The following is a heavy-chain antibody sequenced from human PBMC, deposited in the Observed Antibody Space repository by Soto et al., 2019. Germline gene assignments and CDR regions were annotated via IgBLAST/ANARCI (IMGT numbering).Heavy chain of an antibody. J-gene: IGHJ4*02. D-gene: IGHD3-9*01. Sequence: ASVKVSCKASGYTLTELSMHWVRQAPGKGLEWMGGFDPEDGETIYAQKFQGRVTMTEDTSTDTAYMELSSLRSEDTAVYYCATVYFAAPVEIIPPPKFAYWGQGTLVTVSS. CDR3: ATVYFAAPVEIIPPPKFAY. CDR1: GYTLTELS. CDR2: FDPEDGET. V-gene: IGHV1-24*01.